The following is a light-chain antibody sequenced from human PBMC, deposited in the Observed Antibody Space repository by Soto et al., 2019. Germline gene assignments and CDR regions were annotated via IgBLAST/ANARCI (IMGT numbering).Light chain of an antibody. CDR1: SSDIGNYNA. Sequence: QSVLTQPASVSGSPGQPITIPCTGTSSDIGNYNAVSWYQQHPGKAPKLIIYEVTNRPSGVSDRFSGSKSGNTASLTISGLQAEDEADYYCGSWTTYRPYVFATGTKVTVL. J-gene: IGLJ1*01. CDR2: EVT. CDR3: GSWTTYRPYV. V-gene: IGLV2-14*01.